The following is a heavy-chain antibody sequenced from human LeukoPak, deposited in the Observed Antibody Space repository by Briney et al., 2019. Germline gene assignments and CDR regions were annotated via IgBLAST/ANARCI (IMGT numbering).Heavy chain of an antibody. J-gene: IGHJ4*02. CDR2: INSDGSST. CDR1: GFTFSSYW. Sequence: PGGSLRLSCAASGFTFSSYWMHWVRQAPGKGLVWVSRINSDGSSTSYADSVKGRFTISGDNAKNTLYLQMNSLRAEDTAVYYCASRVNSGWSFDYWGQGTLVTVSS. CDR3: ASRVNSGWSFDY. V-gene: IGHV3-74*01. D-gene: IGHD6-19*01.